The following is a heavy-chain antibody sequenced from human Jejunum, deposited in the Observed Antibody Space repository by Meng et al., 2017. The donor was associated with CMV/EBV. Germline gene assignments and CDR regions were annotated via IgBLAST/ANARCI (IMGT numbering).Heavy chain of an antibody. J-gene: IGHJ4*02. CDR1: GFSISSYG. V-gene: IGHV3-48*01. Sequence: CAASGFSISSYGMSWVRQAPGKGLEWLAYIDSFSSTMYYIDSIKGRFTISRDNAKNSLYLQMNSLSAEDTAVYYCARDSIASALDYWGQGVLVTVSS. CDR2: IDSFSSTM. CDR3: ARDSIASALDY. D-gene: IGHD6-13*01.